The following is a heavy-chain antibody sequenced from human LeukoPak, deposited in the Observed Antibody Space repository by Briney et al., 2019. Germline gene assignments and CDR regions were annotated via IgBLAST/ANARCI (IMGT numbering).Heavy chain of an antibody. D-gene: IGHD6-13*01. CDR1: GFNFSTYA. J-gene: IGHJ1*01. Sequence: GGSLRLSCAAAGFNFSTYAMHWVRQAPGKGLEYVSAISSNGINTYYANSVKGRFTISRDNSKNTLYLQMGSLRAEDMAVYYCVRVIQGINSSWYGSWGQGTLVTVSS. CDR3: VRVIQGINSSWYGS. V-gene: IGHV3-64*01. CDR2: ISSNGINT.